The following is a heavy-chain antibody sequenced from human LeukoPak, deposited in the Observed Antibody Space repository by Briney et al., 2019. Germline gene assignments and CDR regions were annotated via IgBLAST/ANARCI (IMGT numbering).Heavy chain of an antibody. Sequence: GASVKVSCKASGYTFTSYGISWVRQAPGQGLEWMGWINPNSGGTNYAQKFQGRVTMTRDTSISTAYMELSRLRSDDTAVYYCARDDCSSTSCDQGDAFDIWGQGTMVTVSS. CDR1: GYTFTSYG. V-gene: IGHV1-2*02. CDR2: INPNSGGT. CDR3: ARDDCSSTSCDQGDAFDI. J-gene: IGHJ3*02. D-gene: IGHD2-2*01.